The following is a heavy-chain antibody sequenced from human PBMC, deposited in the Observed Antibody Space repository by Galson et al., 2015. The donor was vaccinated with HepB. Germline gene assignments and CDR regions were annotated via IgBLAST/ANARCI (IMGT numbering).Heavy chain of an antibody. CDR2: ISSSGSTI. Sequence: SLRLSCAASGFAFSSYEMNWVRQAPGKGLEWVSYISSSGSTIYYADSVKGRFTISRDNAKNSLYLQMNSLRAEDTAVYYCAREDSGGSGLLWCGESSIGNYYYYGMDVWGQGTTVTVSS. CDR3: AREDSGGSGLLWCGESSIGNYYYYGMDV. V-gene: IGHV3-48*03. D-gene: IGHD3-10*01. J-gene: IGHJ6*02. CDR1: GFAFSSYE.